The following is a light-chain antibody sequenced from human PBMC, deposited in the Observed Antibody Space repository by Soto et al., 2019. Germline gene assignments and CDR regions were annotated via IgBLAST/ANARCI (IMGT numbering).Light chain of an antibody. CDR2: EVN. Sequence: QSALTQPASVSGSPGQSITISCTGTSSDVGGYNYVSWYQQHPGKAPKLMIFEVNTRPSGVSNRFSGSKSGNTASLTISGLQTEEEADYYCTSYTTSGTTYVVFGGGTQLTVL. CDR3: TSYTTSGTTYVV. J-gene: IGLJ2*01. CDR1: SSDVGGYNY. V-gene: IGLV2-14*01.